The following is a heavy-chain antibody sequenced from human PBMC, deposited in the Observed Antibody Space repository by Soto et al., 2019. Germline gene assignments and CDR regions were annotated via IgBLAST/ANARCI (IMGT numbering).Heavy chain of an antibody. V-gene: IGHV3-33*01. J-gene: IGHJ6*02. D-gene: IGHD6-13*01. CDR3: ARDWSAVWQQLAQGVGMDV. CDR1: GFTFSYYA. Sequence: GGSLRLSCAASGFTFSYYAMHWVRQAPGMGLEWVAVIWNDGTNKYSADSLKGRFTISRDNSKNTLYLQMNSLRAEDTAVYYCARDWSAVWQQLAQGVGMDVWGRGTTVTVSS. CDR2: IWNDGTNK.